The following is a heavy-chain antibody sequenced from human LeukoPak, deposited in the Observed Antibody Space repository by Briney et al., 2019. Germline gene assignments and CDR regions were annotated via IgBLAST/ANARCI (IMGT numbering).Heavy chain of an antibody. CDR3: ARDYYDFWSGPLPPHYYYYYMDV. D-gene: IGHD3-3*01. CDR1: GGSFSGYY. CDR2: INHSGST. V-gene: IGHV4-34*01. J-gene: IGHJ6*03. Sequence: SETLSLTCAVYGGSFSGYYWSWIRQPPGKGLEWIGEINHSGSTNYNPSLKSRVTISVDTSKNQFSLKLSSVTAADTAVYYCARDYYDFWSGPLPPHYYYYYMDVWGKGTTVTVSS.